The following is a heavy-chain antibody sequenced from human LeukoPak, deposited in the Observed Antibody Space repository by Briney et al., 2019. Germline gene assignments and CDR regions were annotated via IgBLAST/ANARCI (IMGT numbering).Heavy chain of an antibody. V-gene: IGHV4-4*09. CDR2: IYTSGST. Sequence: SETLSLTCAVYGGSFSGYYWSWIRQPPGKGLEGIGYIYTSGSTNYNPSLKSRVTISVATSKNQLSLRLSSVTAADTAVYYCASHPTYYYYYMDVWGKGTTVTVSS. CDR3: ASHPTYYYYYMDV. CDR1: GGSFSGYY. J-gene: IGHJ6*03.